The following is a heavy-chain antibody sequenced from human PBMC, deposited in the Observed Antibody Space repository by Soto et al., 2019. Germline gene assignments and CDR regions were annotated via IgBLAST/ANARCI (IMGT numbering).Heavy chain of an antibody. CDR3: ARDSQLLWFGELLFDL. J-gene: IGHJ3*01. CDR1: GYTFTSYG. V-gene: IGHV1-18*04. D-gene: IGHD3-10*01. Sequence: ASVKVSCKASGYTFTSYGISWVRQAPGQGLEWMGWISAYNGNTNYAQKLQGRVTMTTDTSTSTAYMELRSLRSDDTAVYYCARDSQLLWFGELLFDLWGQGTMVTVSS. CDR2: ISAYNGNT.